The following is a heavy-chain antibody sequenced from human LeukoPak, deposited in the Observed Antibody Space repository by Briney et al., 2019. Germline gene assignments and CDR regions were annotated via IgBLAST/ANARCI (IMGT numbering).Heavy chain of an antibody. CDR2: ISGSGGST. V-gene: IGHV3-23*01. J-gene: IGHJ4*02. D-gene: IGHD6-19*01. CDR1: GFSFSGHW. Sequence: GGSLRLSCTASGFSFSGHWMHWARQLPGKGLEWVSAISGSGGSTYHEESVKGRFIISRDNSKNTLYLQMNSLRAEDTAVYYCAKDTASTPYSSGWVDYWGQGTLVTVSS. CDR3: AKDTASTPYSSGWVDY.